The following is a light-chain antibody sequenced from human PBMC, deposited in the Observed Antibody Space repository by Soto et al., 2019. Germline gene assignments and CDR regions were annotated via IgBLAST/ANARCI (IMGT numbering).Light chain of an antibody. CDR1: QSVSSY. CDR3: QQRSNWPPA. CDR2: DAS. V-gene: IGKV3-11*01. Sequence: EIVLTQSPATLSLSPGERATLSWWASQSVSSYLAWYQQKPGQAPRLLIYDASNRATGIPARFSGSGSGTDFTLTISSLEPEDFAVYYCQQRSNWPPAFGQGTKVDIK. J-gene: IGKJ1*01.